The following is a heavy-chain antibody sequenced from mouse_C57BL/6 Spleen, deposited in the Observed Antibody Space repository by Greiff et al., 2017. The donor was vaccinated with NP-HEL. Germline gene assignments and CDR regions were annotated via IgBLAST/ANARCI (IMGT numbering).Heavy chain of an antibody. CDR2: IAPNSGGT. J-gene: IGHJ2*01. Sequence: QVQLQQPGAELVKPGASVKLSCKASGYTFPRYWMHWVKQRPGRGLEWIGRIAPNSGGTKYNEKFKSKATLTVDKPSSTAYMQLSSLTSEDSAVYDCARDELSLFDYWGQGTTLTVSS. D-gene: IGHD1-1*01. CDR3: ARDELSLFDY. CDR1: GYTFPRYW. V-gene: IGHV1-72*01.